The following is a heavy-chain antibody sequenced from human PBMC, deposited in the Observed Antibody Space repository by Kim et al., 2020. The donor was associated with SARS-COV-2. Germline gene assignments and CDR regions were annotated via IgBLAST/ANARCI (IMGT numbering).Heavy chain of an antibody. V-gene: IGHV1-3*01. J-gene: IGHJ3*02. D-gene: IGHD3-10*01. CDR1: GYTFTSYA. CDR2: INAGNGNT. CDR3: ARDRETGPDYYGSGSYYNEGAFDI. Sequence: ASVKVSCKASGYTFTSYAMHWVRQAPGQRLEWMGWINAGNGNTKYSQKFQGRVTLTRDTSASTAYMELSSLRSEDTAVYYCARDRETGPDYYGSGSYYNEGAFDIWGQETMVTVSS.